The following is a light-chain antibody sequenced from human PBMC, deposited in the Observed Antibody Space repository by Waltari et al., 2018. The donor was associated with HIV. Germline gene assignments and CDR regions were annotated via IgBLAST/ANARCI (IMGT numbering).Light chain of an antibody. CDR1: SSNIGDNY. Sequence: QSALTQPQSTSGTPGQTVTIPCSGSSSNIGDNYVSWYQQLPGTAPKLLIYRNSQRPSGVRDRFSGSKSGTSASLAINDLRSEDEAEYHCAAWDDSLSGWVFGGGTNLTVL. CDR3: AAWDDSLSGWV. CDR2: RNS. V-gene: IGLV1-47*01. J-gene: IGLJ3*02.